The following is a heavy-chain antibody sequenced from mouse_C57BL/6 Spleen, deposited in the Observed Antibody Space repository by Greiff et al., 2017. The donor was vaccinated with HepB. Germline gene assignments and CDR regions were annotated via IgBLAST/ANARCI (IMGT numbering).Heavy chain of an antibody. Sequence: EVQVVESGPVLVKPGASVKMSCKASGYTFTDYYMNWVKQSHGKSLEWIGVINPYNGGTSYNQKFKGKATLTVDKSSSTAYMELNSLTSEDSAVYYCARSAGEAMDYWGQGTSVTVSS. CDR1: GYTFTDYY. J-gene: IGHJ4*01. V-gene: IGHV1-19*01. CDR3: ARSAGEAMDY. CDR2: INPYNGGT.